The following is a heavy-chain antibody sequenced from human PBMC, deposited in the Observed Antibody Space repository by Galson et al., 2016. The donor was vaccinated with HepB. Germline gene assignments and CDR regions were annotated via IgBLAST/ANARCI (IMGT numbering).Heavy chain of an antibody. CDR3: TTWLSHHFDY. D-gene: IGHD6-19*01. CDR2: IDGPTPNT. CDR1: GFTFRNYA. V-gene: IGHV3-23*01. Sequence: LRLSCAASGFTFRNYALSWVRRAPGKGLEWVSHIDGPTPNTHYADSVRGRFSIYRDNSRDTLYLQMDSPTAEDSAIYYCTTWLSHHFDYWGQGTRVTVSS. J-gene: IGHJ4*02.